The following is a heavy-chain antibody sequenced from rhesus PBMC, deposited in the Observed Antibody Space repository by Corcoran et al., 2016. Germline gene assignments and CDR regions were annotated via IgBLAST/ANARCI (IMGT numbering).Heavy chain of an antibody. V-gene: IGHV4S10*01. CDR3: ARELSWFFDY. D-gene: IGHD3-3*01. J-gene: IGHJ4*01. CDR2: IYGSSTST. Sequence: QVQLQESGPGVVKPSETLSLTCAVSGGSISDSYRWSWIRQPPGKGLEWIGYIYGSSTSTNYNPSLKSRVTISKDTSKNQFSLKLSSVPAADTAVYYCARELSWFFDYWGQGVLVTVSS. CDR1: GGSISDSYR.